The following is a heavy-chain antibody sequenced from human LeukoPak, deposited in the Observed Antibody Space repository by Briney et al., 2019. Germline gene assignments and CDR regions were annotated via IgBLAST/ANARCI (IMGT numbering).Heavy chain of an antibody. D-gene: IGHD6-13*01. V-gene: IGHV3-43*01. J-gene: IGHJ4*02. CDR3: AKDAGYSSSCPGS. CDR2: ISWDGAGT. Sequence: GGSLRLSCAASGFTFDDFTMHWVRQTPGKGLEWISLISWDGAGTYYGDSVKGRLTVSRDNNKDSLFLQMNNLKPEDTGFYYCAKDAGYSSSCPGSWGQGTLVTVSS. CDR1: GFTFDDFT.